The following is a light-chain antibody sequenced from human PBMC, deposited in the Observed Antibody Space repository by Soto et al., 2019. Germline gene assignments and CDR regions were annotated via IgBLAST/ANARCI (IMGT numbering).Light chain of an antibody. J-gene: IGKJ1*01. Sequence: EIVLSQSPATLSFSPCERATLSFSARQSVSSYLAWYQQKPGQAPRRLIYDASNRATGIPARFSGSGSGTDFTLTISSLEPEDFAVYYCQQRSNWPPTFGQGTKVDI. V-gene: IGKV3-11*01. CDR2: DAS. CDR3: QQRSNWPPT. CDR1: QSVSSY.